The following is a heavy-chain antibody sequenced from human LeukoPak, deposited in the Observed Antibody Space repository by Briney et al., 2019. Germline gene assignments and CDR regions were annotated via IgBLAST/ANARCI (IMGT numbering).Heavy chain of an antibody. V-gene: IGHV1-2*02. CDR3: AREGGYCSSTSCYVGY. D-gene: IGHD2-2*01. J-gene: IGHJ4*02. CDR2: INPNSGGT. CDR1: GYTFTGYY. Sequence: ASVTVSCKASGYTFTGYYMHWVRQAPGQGLEWMGWINPNSGGTNYAQKFQGRVTMTRDTSISTAYMELSRLRSDDTAVYYCAREGGYCSSTSCYVGYWGQGTLVTVSS.